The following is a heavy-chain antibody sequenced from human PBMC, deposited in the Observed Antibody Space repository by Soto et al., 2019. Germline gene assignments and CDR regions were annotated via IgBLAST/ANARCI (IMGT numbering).Heavy chain of an antibody. CDR2: IHYSGST. V-gene: IGHV4-59*01. CDR1: GGSISSYY. Sequence: QVQLQESGPGLVKPSETLSLTCTVSGGSISSYYWSWIRQPPGKGLEWIGYIHYSGSTNYNPSLKSRVTISVATAKNHSSLKLSSVTAADTAVYSCARCRCDGDCYYDYRGQGTLVTVSS. J-gene: IGHJ4*02. CDR3: ARCRCDGDCYYDY. D-gene: IGHD2-21*02.